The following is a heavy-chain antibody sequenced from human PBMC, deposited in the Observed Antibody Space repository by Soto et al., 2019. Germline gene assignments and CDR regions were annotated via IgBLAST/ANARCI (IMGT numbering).Heavy chain of an antibody. V-gene: IGHV4-59*01. Sequence: PSETLSLTCTVSGGSISSYYWSWIRQPPGKGLEWIGYIYYSGSTNYNPSLKSRVTISVDTSKNQFSLKLSSVTAADTAVYYCARVGFWSGFWFDPWGQGTLVT. CDR3: ARVGFWSGFWFDP. CDR1: GGSISSYY. J-gene: IGHJ5*02. D-gene: IGHD3-3*01. CDR2: IYYSGST.